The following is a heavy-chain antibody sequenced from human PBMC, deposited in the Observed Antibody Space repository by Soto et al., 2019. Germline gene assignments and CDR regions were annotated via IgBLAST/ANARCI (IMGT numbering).Heavy chain of an antibody. V-gene: IGHV4-39*01. D-gene: IGHD6-13*01. J-gene: IGHJ6*02. CDR3: VRLADISSWYVFYYYVMDV. CDR2: IYYSGGT. CDR1: GGSISSSSYY. Sequence: SETLSLTCTVSGGSISSSSYYWGWIRQPPGKGLEWIGSIYYSGGTYYNPSLKSRVTISVDTSKNQFSLKLSSVTAADTAVYYCVRLADISSWYVFYYYVMDVWGQGTTVTVSS.